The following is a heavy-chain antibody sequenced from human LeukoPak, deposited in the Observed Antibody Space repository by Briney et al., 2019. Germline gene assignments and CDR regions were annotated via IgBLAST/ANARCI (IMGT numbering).Heavy chain of an antibody. CDR1: GFTFSSYA. CDR2: ISGSGGST. D-gene: IGHD3-22*01. Sequence: GGSLRLSCGASGFTFSSYAMSWVRQAPGKGLEWVSGISGSGGSTYYADSVKGRFTISRDNSKNTLYLQMNSLRAEDTAVYYCARDSSGYSFDYWGQGTLVTVSS. J-gene: IGHJ4*02. V-gene: IGHV3-23*01. CDR3: ARDSSGYSFDY.